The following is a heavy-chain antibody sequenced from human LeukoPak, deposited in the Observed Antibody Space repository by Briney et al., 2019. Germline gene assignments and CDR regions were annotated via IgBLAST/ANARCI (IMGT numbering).Heavy chain of an antibody. CDR2: ISSSSSTI. D-gene: IGHD6-13*01. CDR1: GFTFSSYS. Sequence: PGGSLRLSCAASGFTFSSYSMNWVRQAPGKGLEWVSYISSSSSTIYYADSVKGRFTISRDNAKNSLYLQMNSLRAEDTAVYYCARDLGRIAAAGALGYWGQGTLVTVSS. V-gene: IGHV3-48*04. CDR3: ARDLGRIAAAGALGY. J-gene: IGHJ4*02.